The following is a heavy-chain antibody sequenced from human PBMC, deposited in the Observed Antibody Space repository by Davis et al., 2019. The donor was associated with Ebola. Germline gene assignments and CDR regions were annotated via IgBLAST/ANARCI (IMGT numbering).Heavy chain of an antibody. CDR1: GGSISSSNW. J-gene: IGHJ6*02. CDR2: IYHSGST. Sequence: MPGGSLRLSCAVSGGSISSSNWWSWVRQPPGKGLEWIGEIYHSGSTNYNPSLKSRVTISVDKSKNQFSLKLSSVTAADTAVYYCARGLHYYYYGMDVWGQGTTVTVSS. CDR3: ARGLHYYYYGMDV. V-gene: IGHV4-4*02.